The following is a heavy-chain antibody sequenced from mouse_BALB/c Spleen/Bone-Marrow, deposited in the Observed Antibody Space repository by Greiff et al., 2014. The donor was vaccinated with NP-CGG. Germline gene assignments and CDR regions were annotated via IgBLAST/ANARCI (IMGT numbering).Heavy chain of an antibody. D-gene: IGHD4-1*01. V-gene: IGHV14-3*02. CDR3: ARWEYYAMDY. J-gene: IGHJ4*01. CDR1: GFNIKDTY. Sequence: VQLQQSGAELVKPGASVKLSCTASGFNIKDTYMHWVKQRPEQGLEWIGRIDPANGNTKYDPKFQGKATITAETSFNTAYLQLSSLTSEDTAVYYCARWEYYAMDYWGQGTSVTVSS. CDR2: IDPANGNT.